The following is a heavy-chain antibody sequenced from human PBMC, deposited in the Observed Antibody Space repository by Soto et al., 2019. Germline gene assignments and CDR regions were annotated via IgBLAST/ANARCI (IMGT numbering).Heavy chain of an antibody. V-gene: IGHV3-23*01. J-gene: IGHJ4*02. Sequence: EVQLLESGGGLVQPGGSLRLSCAASGFTFSIYAMSWVRQAPGKGPEWVSAINGYDTTTYYADSVKGRFTISRDNSKNTLYLQMNSLRAEDTAVYYCGKGTLEVPAALDYWGQGTLVSVSS. CDR3: GKGTLEVPAALDY. CDR2: INGYDTTT. D-gene: IGHD2-2*01. CDR1: GFTFSIYA.